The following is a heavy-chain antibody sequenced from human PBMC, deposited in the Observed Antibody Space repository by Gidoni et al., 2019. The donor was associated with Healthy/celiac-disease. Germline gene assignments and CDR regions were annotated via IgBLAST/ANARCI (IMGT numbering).Heavy chain of an antibody. CDR2: IKSKTDGGTT. J-gene: IGHJ4*02. D-gene: IGHD6-19*01. V-gene: IGHV3-15*01. Sequence: EVQLVESGGGLVKPGGSLRLSCAASGFTFSNAWLRWVRQAPGKGLEWVGRIKSKTDGGTTDYAAPVKGRFTISRDDSKNTLYLQMNSLKTEDTAVYYCTTDREEYSSGWLYYFDYWGQGTLVTVSS. CDR1: GFTFSNAW. CDR3: TTDREEYSSGWLYYFDY.